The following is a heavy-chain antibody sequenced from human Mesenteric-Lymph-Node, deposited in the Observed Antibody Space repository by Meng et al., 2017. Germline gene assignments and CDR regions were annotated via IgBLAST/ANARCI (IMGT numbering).Heavy chain of an antibody. V-gene: IGHV1-69*05. CDR3: ARALTGDYYGMDV. J-gene: IGHJ6*02. D-gene: IGHD3-10*01. CDR1: GGTFSSYA. Sequence: SVKVSCKASGGTFSSYAISWVRQAPGQGLEWMGGIIPIFGTANYAQKFQGRVTMTRDTSTSTVYMELSSLRSEDTAVYYCARALTGDYYGMDVWGQGTTVTVSS. CDR2: IIPIFGTA.